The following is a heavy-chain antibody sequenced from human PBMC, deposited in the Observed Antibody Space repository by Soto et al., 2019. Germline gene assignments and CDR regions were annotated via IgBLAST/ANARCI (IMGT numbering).Heavy chain of an antibody. Sequence: QVQLVESGGGLVRPGGSLRLSCAASGFTFSDYYMNWIRQAPGKGLEWVSYISGGSSFSDYADSVKGRFTISRDNAKNSLYLQMNSLRAEDTAVYYCARDSTVARDFDYWGQGTLVTVSS. CDR1: GFTFSDYY. CDR3: ARDSTVARDFDY. CDR2: ISGGSSFS. V-gene: IGHV3-11*06. J-gene: IGHJ4*02. D-gene: IGHD4-17*01.